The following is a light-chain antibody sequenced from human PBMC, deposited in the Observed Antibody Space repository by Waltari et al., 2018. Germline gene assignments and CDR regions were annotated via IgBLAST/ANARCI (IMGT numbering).Light chain of an antibody. V-gene: IGKV3-15*01. Sequence: EIVMPQSPATLSVSPGERATLSCRASQSINSNLAWYQQKPGQAPRLLIYGASTRATAIPARFSGRGSGTEFTLTISSLQSEDFAVYYCQHYNNWPPYTFGQGTKLEIK. CDR1: QSINSN. CDR2: GAS. CDR3: QHYNNWPPYT. J-gene: IGKJ2*01.